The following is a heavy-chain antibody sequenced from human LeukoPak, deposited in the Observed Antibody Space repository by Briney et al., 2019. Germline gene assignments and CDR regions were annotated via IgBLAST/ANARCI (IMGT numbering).Heavy chain of an antibody. CDR2: ISAYNGNT. CDR1: GYTFTSYG. Sequence: ASEKVSCKASGYTFTSYGISWVRQAPGQGLEWMGWISAYNGNTNYAQKLQGRVTMTTDTSTSTAYMELRSLRSDDTAVYYCAREPSKVVAVAGIDYWGQGTLVTVSS. D-gene: IGHD6-19*01. V-gene: IGHV1-18*04. CDR3: AREPSKVVAVAGIDY. J-gene: IGHJ4*02.